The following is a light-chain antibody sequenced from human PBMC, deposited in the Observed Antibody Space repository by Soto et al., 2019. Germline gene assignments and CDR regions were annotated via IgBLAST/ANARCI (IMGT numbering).Light chain of an antibody. CDR1: QSISDW. J-gene: IGKJ4*01. CDR2: DAS. CDR3: QHYNSPPLT. V-gene: IGKV1-5*01. Sequence: DIQMTQSPSTLSASVGDRVTITCRANQSISDWLAWYQQKPGKAPKLLIYDASNLESGVPSRFSGSGSGTEFPPPISTLPPDDFATYYCQHYNSPPLTFGGGTKMEIK.